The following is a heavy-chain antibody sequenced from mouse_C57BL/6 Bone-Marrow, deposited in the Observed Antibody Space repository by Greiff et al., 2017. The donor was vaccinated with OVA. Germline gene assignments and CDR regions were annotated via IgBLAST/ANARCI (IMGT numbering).Heavy chain of an antibody. D-gene: IGHD1-1*01. V-gene: IGHV1-18*01. CDR2: INPNNGGT. Sequence: EVQLQQSGPELVKPGASVKISCKASGYTFTDYNMDWVKQRPGKSLEWIGEINPNNGGTIYNQKFKGKATLTVDKSSSTAYMELRSLTSEDTSVYYCARGGYYGSRCLHYAMDYWGQGTSVTVSS. J-gene: IGHJ4*01. CDR1: GYTFTDYN. CDR3: ARGGYYGSRCLHYAMDY.